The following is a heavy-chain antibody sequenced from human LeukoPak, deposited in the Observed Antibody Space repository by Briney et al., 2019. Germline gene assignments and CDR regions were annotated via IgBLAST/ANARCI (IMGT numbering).Heavy chain of an antibody. V-gene: IGHV4-4*02. Sequence: SETLSLTCGGSGGSISSTNWWSWVRQPPGQGLEGIGEISLTGETNYNPSLNGRVTISVDTSKNQFSLRLSSVTAADTAVYYCARVTYDSSGFLFDSWGQGALVTVSS. CDR1: GGSISSTNW. J-gene: IGHJ4*02. CDR2: ISLTGET. CDR3: ARVTYDSSGFLFDS. D-gene: IGHD3-22*01.